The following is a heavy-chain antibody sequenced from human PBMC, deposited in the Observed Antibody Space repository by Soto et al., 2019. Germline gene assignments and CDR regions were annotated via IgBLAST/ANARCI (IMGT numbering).Heavy chain of an antibody. V-gene: IGHV1-3*01. D-gene: IGHD3-10*01. CDR3: SRGKGMEENYFYYGMDI. Sequence: QVQVVQSGAEVKKPGASVRVSCKASGYTFSTYGMHWVRQAPGQSLEWMGWLNGGTGQTRYSQRFQDRVINTRDTSASTGYMELRRLRSEDTAVYYCSRGKGMEENYFYYGMDIWGQGTTVNVSS. J-gene: IGHJ6*02. CDR2: LNGGTGQT. CDR1: GYTFSTYG.